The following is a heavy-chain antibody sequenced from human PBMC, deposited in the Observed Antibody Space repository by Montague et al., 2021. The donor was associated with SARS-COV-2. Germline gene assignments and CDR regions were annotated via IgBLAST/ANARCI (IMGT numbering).Heavy chain of an antibody. V-gene: IGHV4-59*02. Sequence: SETLSLTCTVSGASVSSSDWGWIRQSPGKGLEWIGYFYSVGSTDYNPSLKSRVTISRDTSKNQLSLNVRSMTAADTAVYFCARERSGSDVFDLWGQGTSVTVS. CDR3: ARERSGSDVFDL. CDR1: GASVSSSD. J-gene: IGHJ3*01. CDR2: FYSVGST. D-gene: IGHD6-19*01.